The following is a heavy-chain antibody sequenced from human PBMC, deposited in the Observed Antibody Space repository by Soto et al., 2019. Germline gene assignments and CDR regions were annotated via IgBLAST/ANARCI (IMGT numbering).Heavy chain of an antibody. CDR1: GGSISSYY. J-gene: IGHJ6*03. Sequence: SETLSLTCTVSGGSISSYYWSWIRQPPGKGLEWIGYIYYSGSTNYNPSLKSRDTISVDTSKNQFSLKLSSVTAADTAVYYCARVLEAAAVQRLYYYYYYYMDVWGKGTTVTVSS. V-gene: IGHV4-59*01. CDR3: ARVLEAAAVQRLYYYYYYYMDV. D-gene: IGHD6-13*01. CDR2: IYYSGST.